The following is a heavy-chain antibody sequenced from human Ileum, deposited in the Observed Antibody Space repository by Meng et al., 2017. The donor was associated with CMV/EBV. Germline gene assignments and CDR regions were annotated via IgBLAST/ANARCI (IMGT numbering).Heavy chain of an antibody. V-gene: IGHV3-53*01. CDR3: ASRGGQVWLVNDY. Sequence: EVQLVESGGGLVQPGGSLRLSCAVSGFSVSNNYMSWVRQAPGKGLEWVSVIYDGDTTYYPDSVKGRFTISRDNSKNTVYLQMNSLRAEDTAVYYCASRGGQVWLVNDYWGQGTLVTVSS. CDR1: GFSVSNNY. CDR2: IYDGDTT. D-gene: IGHD2-21*01. J-gene: IGHJ4*02.